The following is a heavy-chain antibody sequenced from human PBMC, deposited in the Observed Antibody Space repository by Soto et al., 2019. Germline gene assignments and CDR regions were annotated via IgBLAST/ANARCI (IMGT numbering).Heavy chain of an antibody. D-gene: IGHD6-6*01. Sequence: EVQLVESGGGLVQPGGSLRLSCAASGFTFRSYWMQWVRQAPGKGLVWVSWINSDGSSISYADSVKGRFTISRDNAKNTLYLQMNSLRAEDTAVYYCAGGGSSLNFDSWGQGTLVTVSS. J-gene: IGHJ4*02. V-gene: IGHV3-74*01. CDR2: INSDGSSI. CDR3: AGGGSSLNFDS. CDR1: GFTFRSYW.